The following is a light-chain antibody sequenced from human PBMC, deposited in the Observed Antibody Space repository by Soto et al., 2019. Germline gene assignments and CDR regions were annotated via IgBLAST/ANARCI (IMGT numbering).Light chain of an antibody. Sequence: QSALTQPASVSGSPGQSITISCTGTSSDVGRHNLVSWYQQHPGQAPKLMIYEVSKRPLGVSARFSASKSGNKDSLRISGFQAEDEADYYCCSYGGSRAAFAGGSALTV. J-gene: IGLJ7*01. V-gene: IGLV2-23*02. CDR3: CSYGGSRAA. CDR2: EVS. CDR1: SSDVGRHNL.